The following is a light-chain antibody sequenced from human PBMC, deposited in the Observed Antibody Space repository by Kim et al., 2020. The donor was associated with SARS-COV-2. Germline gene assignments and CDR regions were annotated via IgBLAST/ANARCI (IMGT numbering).Light chain of an antibody. J-gene: IGKJ1*01. V-gene: IGKV1-27*01. CDR3: QKYNSAPWT. Sequence: AAVGDRGTITCRASQGISNSVAWYQQKPGKGPKVLIYDASTLQSGVPSRFSGSGSGTDFTLTISSLQPEDVATYYCQKYNSAPWTLGQGTKVDIK. CDR1: QGISNS. CDR2: DAS.